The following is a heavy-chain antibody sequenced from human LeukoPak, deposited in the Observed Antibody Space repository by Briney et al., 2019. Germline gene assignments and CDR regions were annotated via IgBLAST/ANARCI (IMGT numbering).Heavy chain of an antibody. CDR1: GYTFTGYY. J-gene: IGHJ4*02. CDR2: INPNSGGT. Sequence: ASVKVSCKTSGYTFTGYYMHWVRQAPGQGLEWMGRINPNSGGTNYAQKFQGRVTMTRDTSISTAYMELSRLRSDDTAVYYCARDFGGIRALDYWGQGTLVTVSS. CDR3: ARDFGGIRALDY. D-gene: IGHD3-10*01. V-gene: IGHV1-2*06.